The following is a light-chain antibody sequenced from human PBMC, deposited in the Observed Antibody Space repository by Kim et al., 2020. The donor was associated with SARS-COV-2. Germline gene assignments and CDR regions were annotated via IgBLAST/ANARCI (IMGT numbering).Light chain of an antibody. CDR2: EDN. V-gene: IGLV6-57*03. CDR3: QSYDSSNVV. CDR1: SGSISSNY. Sequence: GTTVTIACTRSSGSISSNYVQWYQQRPGGAPTTVSYEDNQRPSGVPDRFSGSIDSSSNSASLTISGLKTEDGADYYCQSYDSSNVVFGGGTQLTVL. J-gene: IGLJ2*01.